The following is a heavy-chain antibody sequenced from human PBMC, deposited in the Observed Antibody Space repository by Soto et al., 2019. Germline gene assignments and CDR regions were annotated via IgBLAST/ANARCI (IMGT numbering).Heavy chain of an antibody. CDR3: ARAYSNYFSYYHGMDV. J-gene: IGHJ6*02. V-gene: IGHV1-2*04. CDR1: GYTLTGYY. D-gene: IGHD4-4*01. Sequence: ASVEFSCKDSGYTLTGYYMHWVRQGNGQGLEWMGWINPNSGGTNYAQKFQGWVTMTRDTSISTAYMELSRLRSDDTAVYYCARAYSNYFSYYHGMDVWGQGTTVTVSS. CDR2: INPNSGGT.